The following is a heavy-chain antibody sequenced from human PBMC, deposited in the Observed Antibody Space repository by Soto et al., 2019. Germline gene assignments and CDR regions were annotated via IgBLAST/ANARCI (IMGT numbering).Heavy chain of an antibody. CDR2: ISYDGSNK. Sequence: GGSLRLSCAASGFTFSSYAMHWVRPAPGKGLEWVAVISYDGSNKYYADSVKGRFTISRDNSKNTLYLQMNSLRAEDTAVYYCARDGYSSGWSYLNYYYYYGMDVWGQGTTVTVSS. D-gene: IGHD6-19*01. CDR1: GFTFSSYA. V-gene: IGHV3-30-3*01. J-gene: IGHJ6*02. CDR3: ARDGYSSGWSYLNYYYYYGMDV.